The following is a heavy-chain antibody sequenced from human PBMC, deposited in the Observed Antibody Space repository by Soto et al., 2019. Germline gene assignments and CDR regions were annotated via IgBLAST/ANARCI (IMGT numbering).Heavy chain of an antibody. CDR3: AGGETTVTTWTLNAFDI. J-gene: IGHJ3*02. V-gene: IGHV3-53*04. CDR2: IYSGGST. CDR1: GFTVSSNY. D-gene: IGHD4-17*01. Sequence: EVQLVESGGGLVQPGGSLRLSCAASGFTVSSNYMSWVRQAPGKGLEWVSVIYSGGSTYYADSVKGRFTISRHNSKNTLYLQMNRLRAEDTAVYYCAGGETTVTTWTLNAFDIWGQGTMVTVSS.